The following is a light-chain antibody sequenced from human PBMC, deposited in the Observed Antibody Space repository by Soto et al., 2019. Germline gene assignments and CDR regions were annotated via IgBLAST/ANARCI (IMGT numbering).Light chain of an antibody. J-gene: IGKJ1*01. V-gene: IGKV1-33*01. CDR3: QLYGGSPKT. CDR2: DAS. Sequence: DIQMTQSPSSLSASVGDRVTITCQASHDITSYLNWYQHKPGKAPKLLIYDASILEAGVPSRFSGSGSGTDFTLTISRLEPEDFAVYYCQLYGGSPKTFGQGTKVEIK. CDR1: HDITSY.